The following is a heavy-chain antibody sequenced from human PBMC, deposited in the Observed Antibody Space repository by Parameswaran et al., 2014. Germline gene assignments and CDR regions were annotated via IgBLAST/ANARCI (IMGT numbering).Heavy chain of an antibody. J-gene: IGHJ6*02. V-gene: IGHV1-18*01. Sequence: WVRQAPGQGLEWMGWINPNIGGTNYAQKLQGRVTMTTDTSTSTAYMELRSLRSDDTAVYYCARVGEGVLRWYYYGMDVWGQGTTVTVSS. D-gene: IGHD4-23*01. CDR3: ARVGEGVLRWYYYGMDV. CDR2: INPNIGGT.